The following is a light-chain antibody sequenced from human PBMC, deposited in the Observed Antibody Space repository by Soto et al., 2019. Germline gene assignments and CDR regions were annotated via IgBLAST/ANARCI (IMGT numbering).Light chain of an antibody. V-gene: IGKV1-5*01. J-gene: IGKJ1*01. CDR1: HNIERW. CDR2: DAT. Sequence: QMTQSPSTLSAYVGDRVTITCRASHNIERWMAWYQQKRGRAPSLLIFDATTLHSGVPSRFSGGGSGTEFTLTINGLQPDDFATYYCQQFAKSSTFGQGTK. CDR3: QQFAKSST.